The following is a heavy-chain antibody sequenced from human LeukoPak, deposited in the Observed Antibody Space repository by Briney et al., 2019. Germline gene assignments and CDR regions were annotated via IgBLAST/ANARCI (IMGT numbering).Heavy chain of an antibody. CDR3: ARRSTLYSSGWFYFDY. J-gene: IGHJ4*02. CDR1: GYTFTSSG. D-gene: IGHD6-19*01. CDR2: ISAHDGGT. V-gene: IGHV1-18*01. Sequence: ASVKVSCKASGYTFTSSGISWVRQAPGQGLEWMGWISAHDGGTNYALKLQDRVSRTTDTSTSTAYMELRGLRSDDTAVYYCARRSTLYSSGWFYFDYWGQGTLVTVSS.